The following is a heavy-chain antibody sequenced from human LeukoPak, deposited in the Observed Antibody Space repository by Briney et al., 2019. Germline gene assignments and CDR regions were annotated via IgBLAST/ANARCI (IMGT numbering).Heavy chain of an antibody. CDR2: ISAYNGNT. Sequence: GASVKVSCTASGYTFTSYGISWVRQAPGQGLEWMGWISAYNGNTNYAQKLQGRVTMTTDTSTSTAYMELRSLRSDDTAVYYCARAVFVVVIIGGNWFDPWGQGTLVTVSS. V-gene: IGHV1-18*01. CDR3: ARAVFVVVIIGGNWFDP. D-gene: IGHD3-3*01. J-gene: IGHJ5*02. CDR1: GYTFTSYG.